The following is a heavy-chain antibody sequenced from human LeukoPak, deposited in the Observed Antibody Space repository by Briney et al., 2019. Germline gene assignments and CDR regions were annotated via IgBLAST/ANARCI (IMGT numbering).Heavy chain of an antibody. CDR2: IWYDGSNK. CDR1: GFTFSSYA. CDR3: ARDQILSGTQNWFDP. Sequence: GGSLRLSRAASGFTFSSYAMHWVRQAPGKGLEWVAVIWYDGSNKYCADSVKGRFTISRDNSKNTLYLQMNSLRAEDTAEYYCARDQILSGTQNWFDPWGQGTLVTVSS. V-gene: IGHV3-33*08. D-gene: IGHD3-10*01. J-gene: IGHJ5*02.